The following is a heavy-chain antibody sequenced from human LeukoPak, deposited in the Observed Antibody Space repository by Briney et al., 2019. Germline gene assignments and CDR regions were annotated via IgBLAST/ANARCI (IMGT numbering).Heavy chain of an antibody. J-gene: IGHJ4*02. D-gene: IGHD3-3*02. CDR3: ANESPFFDY. CDR1: GFTFTSYA. CDR2: ISGGGGST. Sequence: GGSLRLSCAASGFTFTSYAMGWVRQAPGEGLEWVSVISGGGGSTYYADSVKGRFTISRDNSKNTLYLQMNSLRAEDTAVYYCANESPFFDYWGQGTLVTVSS. V-gene: IGHV3-23*01.